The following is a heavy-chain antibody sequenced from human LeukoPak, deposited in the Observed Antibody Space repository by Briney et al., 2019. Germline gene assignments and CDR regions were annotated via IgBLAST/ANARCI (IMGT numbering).Heavy chain of an antibody. V-gene: IGHV3-30*02. CDR2: IRYDGSNK. CDR3: AKDRLRYSSSWYVFQH. CDR1: GFTFSSYG. J-gene: IGHJ1*01. D-gene: IGHD6-13*01. Sequence: GGSLRLSCAASGFTFSSYGMHWVRQAPGKGLEGVAFIRYDGSNKYYADSVKGRFTISRDNSKNTLYLQMNSLRAEDTAVYYCAKDRLRYSSSWYVFQHWGQGTLVTVSS.